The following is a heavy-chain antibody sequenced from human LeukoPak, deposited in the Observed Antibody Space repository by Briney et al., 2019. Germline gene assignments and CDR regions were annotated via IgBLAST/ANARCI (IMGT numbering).Heavy chain of an antibody. CDR3: ARDQRYCSSSSCPWDPFHY. Sequence: GGSLRLSCAASGFTFSSYWRSWVRQARGKGLEWVANIKQDGSEKYYVDSVKGRFTISRDNAKNSLYLQINSLRAEDTAVYYCARDQRYCSSSSCPWDPFHYWGQGTLVTVSS. CDR1: GFTFSSYW. V-gene: IGHV3-7*05. J-gene: IGHJ4*02. D-gene: IGHD2-2*01. CDR2: IKQDGSEK.